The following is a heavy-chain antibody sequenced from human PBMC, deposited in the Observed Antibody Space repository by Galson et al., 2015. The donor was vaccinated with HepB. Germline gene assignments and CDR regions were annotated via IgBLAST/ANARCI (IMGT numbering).Heavy chain of an antibody. CDR2: ISGTGDGT. CDR3: AKGTRSSSHYHGMDV. CDR1: GFTFSVYA. V-gene: IGHV3-23*01. D-gene: IGHD6-6*01. J-gene: IGHJ6*02. Sequence: SRRPSCAASGFTFSVYAMYWVRQAPGKGLEWGSVISGTGDGTYYADSVKGRFTISRDNSMNTVYLQMNSLRVEDTALYYCAKGTRSSSHYHGMDVWGQGTTVSVFS.